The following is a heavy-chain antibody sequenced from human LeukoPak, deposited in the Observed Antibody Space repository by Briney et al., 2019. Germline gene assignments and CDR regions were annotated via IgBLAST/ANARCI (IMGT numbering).Heavy chain of an antibody. V-gene: IGHV3-11*03. CDR1: GFSLSDYY. CDR2: FNNMEIYT. J-gene: IGHJ4*02. CDR3: ASGTAEAPLDN. Sequence: SGGSLRLSCAASGFSLSDYYMSWIRQAPGKGLEWTAYFNNMEIYTNYAESVKGRFTISRDSAKNSLYLQMNSLRADDTAVYYCASGTAEAPLDNWGQGTLVTVSS. D-gene: IGHD6-13*01.